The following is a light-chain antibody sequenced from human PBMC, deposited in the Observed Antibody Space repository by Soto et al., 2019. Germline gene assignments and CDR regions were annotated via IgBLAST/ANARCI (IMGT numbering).Light chain of an antibody. V-gene: IGLV2-14*01. Sequence: QSVLTQPAAVSGSPGQSITISCTGTSSDVGDYNYVSWYQQHPGKAPKVMIYDVSNRPSGVSNRFSGSKSGNTASLTISGLQAEDEADYYCSSYTSSSPLSFGTRTKVTVL. J-gene: IGLJ1*01. CDR3: SSYTSSSPLS. CDR1: SSDVGDYNY. CDR2: DVS.